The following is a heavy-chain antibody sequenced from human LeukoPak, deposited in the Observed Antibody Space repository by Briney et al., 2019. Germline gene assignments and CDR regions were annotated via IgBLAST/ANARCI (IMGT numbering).Heavy chain of an antibody. V-gene: IGHV1-46*01. CDR1: GYTFTSYY. D-gene: IGHD3-9*01. J-gene: IGHJ4*02. CDR2: INPNAGTT. CDR3: ARDLSGGKLRYFDWLPPDY. Sequence: VASVKVSCKASGYTFTSYYMHWVRQAPGQGLEWMGIINPNAGTTSYAQKFQGRVTVTRDASTSTVYMELSSLRSEDTAVYYCARDLSGGKLRYFDWLPPDYWGQGTLVTVSS.